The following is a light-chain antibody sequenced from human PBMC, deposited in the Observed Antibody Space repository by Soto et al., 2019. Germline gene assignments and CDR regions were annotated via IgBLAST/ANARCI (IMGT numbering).Light chain of an antibody. V-gene: IGLV1-40*01. CDR3: QSYYSSLSGSV. J-gene: IGLJ3*02. CDR2: GNS. Sequence: QSVLTQPPSVSGAPGQRVTISCTGSSSNIGAGYVHWYQQLPGTAPKLLIYGNSNRPSGVPDRFSGSKSGTSASLAITGLQAEDEADYYCQSYYSSLSGSVFGGGTKLTVL. CDR1: SSNIGAGYV.